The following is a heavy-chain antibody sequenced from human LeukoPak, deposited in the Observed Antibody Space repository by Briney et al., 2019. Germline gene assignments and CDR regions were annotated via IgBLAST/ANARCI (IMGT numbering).Heavy chain of an antibody. Sequence: PSETLSLTCTVPGGSISTYYWCWIRQPPGKGREWIGYMDNSGSTNYNPSLKSRVTISIATSKNQVSLRLSSVTAADTAVYYCARQGSGGRSFDVWGQGTMVTVSS. CDR2: MDNSGST. D-gene: IGHD1-26*01. V-gene: IGHV4-59*08. CDR1: GGSISTYY. CDR3: ARQGSGGRSFDV. J-gene: IGHJ3*01.